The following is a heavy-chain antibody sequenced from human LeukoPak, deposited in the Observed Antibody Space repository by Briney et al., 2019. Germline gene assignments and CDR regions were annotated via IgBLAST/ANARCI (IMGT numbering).Heavy chain of an antibody. D-gene: IGHD3-9*01. V-gene: IGHV1-2*06. CDR1: GYTFTGYY. CDR3: ARARGLRYFDWGDYFDY. CDR2: INPNSGGT. J-gene: IGHJ4*02. Sequence: AXVKVSCKASGYTFTGYYMHWVRQAPGQGLEWMGRINPNSGGTNYAQKFQGRVTMTRDTSISTAYMELSRLRSDDTAVYYCARARGLRYFDWGDYFDYWGQGTLVTVSS.